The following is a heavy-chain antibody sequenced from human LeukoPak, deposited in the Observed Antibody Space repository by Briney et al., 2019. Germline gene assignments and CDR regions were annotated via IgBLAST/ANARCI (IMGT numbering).Heavy chain of an antibody. CDR2: INPNSGGT. CDR1: GYTFTGYY. Sequence: ASVKVSCKASGYTFTGYYMHWVRQAPGQGLEWMGWINPNSGGTNYAQKFQGRVTMTRDTSISTAYMELSRLRSDDTAVYYCARDSGLYGETTFGYWGQGTLVTVSS. J-gene: IGHJ4*02. D-gene: IGHD4-17*01. V-gene: IGHV1-2*02. CDR3: ARDSGLYGETTFGY.